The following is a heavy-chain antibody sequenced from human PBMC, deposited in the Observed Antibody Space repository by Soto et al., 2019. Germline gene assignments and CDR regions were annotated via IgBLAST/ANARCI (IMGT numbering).Heavy chain of an antibody. CDR2: ISAYNGNT. Sequence: GASVKVSCKASGYTFTSYGISWVRQAPGQGLEWMGWISAYNGNTNYAQKLQGRVTMTTDTSTSTAYMELRSLRSDDTAVYYCARVRFLALGEYYYYGMDVWGQGTTVTVSS. J-gene: IGHJ6*02. CDR1: GYTFTSYG. CDR3: ARVRFLALGEYYYYGMDV. V-gene: IGHV1-18*01. D-gene: IGHD3-3*01.